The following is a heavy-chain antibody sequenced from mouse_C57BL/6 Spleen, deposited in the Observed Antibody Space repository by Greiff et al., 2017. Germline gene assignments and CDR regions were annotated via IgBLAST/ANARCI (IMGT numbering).Heavy chain of an antibody. D-gene: IGHD6-1*01. Sequence: EVKLMESGGGLVQPGGSLKLSCAASGFTFSDYYMYWVRQTPEKRLEWVAYISNGGGSTYYPDTVKGRFTISRDNAKNTLYLQMSRLKSEDTAMYYCARHGLPSYAMDYWGQGTSVTVSS. CDR2: ISNGGGST. CDR3: ARHGLPSYAMDY. V-gene: IGHV5-12*01. J-gene: IGHJ4*01. CDR1: GFTFSDYY.